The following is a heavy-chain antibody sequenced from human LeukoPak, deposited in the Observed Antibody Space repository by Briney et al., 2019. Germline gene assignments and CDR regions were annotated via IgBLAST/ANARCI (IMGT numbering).Heavy chain of an antibody. CDR1: GFTFISYW. V-gene: IGHV3-7*01. CDR2: MNIDGSEK. J-gene: IGHJ4*02. CDR3: ARTPRITIFGVAYRGGPYYFDY. D-gene: IGHD3-3*01. Sequence: PGGSLRLSCAASGFTFISYWMGWVRQAPGKRPEWVANMNIDGSEKYYADSVKGRFTISRDNARNSVYLQMNGLRVEDTAVYYCARTPRITIFGVAYRGGPYYFDYWGQGTLVTVSS.